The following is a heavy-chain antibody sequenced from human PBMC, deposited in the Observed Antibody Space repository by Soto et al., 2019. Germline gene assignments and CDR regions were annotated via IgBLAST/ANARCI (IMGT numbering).Heavy chain of an antibody. Sequence: QVQLVQSGAEVKKPGSSVKVSCKAPGGTFSTYAISWVRQAPGQGLEWMGGVIPIFGTPKYAQKFQGRVTITADESTSTGYMELRSLESEDTAVYYCARSQGGSSSLDIYYYYYYGMDVWGQGTTVTVSS. CDR3: ARSQGGSSSLDIYYYYYYGMDV. CDR1: GGTFSTYA. CDR2: VIPIFGTP. J-gene: IGHJ6*02. V-gene: IGHV1-69*01. D-gene: IGHD2-15*01.